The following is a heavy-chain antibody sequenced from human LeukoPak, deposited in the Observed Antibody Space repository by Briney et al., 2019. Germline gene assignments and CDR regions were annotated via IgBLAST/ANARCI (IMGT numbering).Heavy chain of an antibody. CDR1: GFSINNYW. Sequence: GGSLKLSCAVSGFSINNYWMTWYRQAPGKGLECVAHIKGDASEKHYVDSVKGRFTISRDNAENSLYLQMNSLRAEDTAVYYCTRQAGVTWGQGTLVTVSS. V-gene: IGHV3-7*01. CDR2: IKGDASEK. D-gene: IGHD6-19*01. J-gene: IGHJ5*02. CDR3: TRQAGVT.